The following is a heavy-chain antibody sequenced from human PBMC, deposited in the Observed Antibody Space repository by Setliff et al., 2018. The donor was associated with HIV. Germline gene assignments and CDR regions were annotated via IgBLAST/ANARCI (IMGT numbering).Heavy chain of an antibody. CDR2: ISYSGTT. V-gene: IGHV4-59*08. D-gene: IGHD3-3*01. J-gene: IGHJ4*02. CDR3: ACRYYDLWSNYYTGIPY. CDR1: GGSISHYY. Sequence: SETLSLTCTVSGGSISHYYWNWIRQSPGKGLEWIGFISYSGTTNYNPSLESRVTISIDTSNNQFSLKVSSVTAADTAVYYCACRYYDLWSNYYTGIPYWGQGTLVTVSS.